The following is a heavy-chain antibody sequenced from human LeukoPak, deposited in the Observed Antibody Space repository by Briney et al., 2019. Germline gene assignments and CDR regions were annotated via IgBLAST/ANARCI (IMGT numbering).Heavy chain of an antibody. J-gene: IGHJ4*02. CDR3: ARPVADTYAPLDY. Sequence: GVLRLSCAASGFPFISYWMRWVRQPPGKGLIYIARINNDGSSPNYADSVRGRFTISTDNAENKLYLQMNSLRAEDTAVYYCARPVADTYAPLDYWGQGTLVTVSS. CDR2: INNDGSSP. D-gene: IGHD6-19*01. V-gene: IGHV3-74*01. CDR1: GFPFISYW.